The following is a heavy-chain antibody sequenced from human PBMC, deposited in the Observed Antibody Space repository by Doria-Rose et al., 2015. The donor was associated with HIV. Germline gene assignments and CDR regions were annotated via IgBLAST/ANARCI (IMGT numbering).Heavy chain of an antibody. CDR1: GVSLSSPGMG. J-gene: IGHJ4*02. V-gene: IGHV2-26*01. CDR2: MYADDER. D-gene: IGHD6-13*01. Sequence: SGPVLVKPTETLTLTCTVSGVSLSSPGMGVSWIRQHPGKALEWLANMYADDERSYKPSLKSRLTIARGTSKSQVVLTMTDMDPVDTATYYCARIKSSRWYHKYYFDFWGQGTLVIVSA. CDR3: ARIKSSRWYHKYYFDF.